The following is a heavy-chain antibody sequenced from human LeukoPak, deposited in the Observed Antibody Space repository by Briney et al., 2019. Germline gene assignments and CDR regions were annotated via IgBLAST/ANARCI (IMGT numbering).Heavy chain of an antibody. CDR1: GFTFSSYS. D-gene: IGHD5-18*01. J-gene: IGHJ4*02. CDR2: ISSSSSTI. CDR3: ARETLRGYSYGYEASDY. Sequence: GGSLRLSCAASGFTFSSYSMNWVRQAPGKGLEWVSYISSSSSTIYYADSVKGRFTISRDNAKNSLYLQMNSLRAEDTAVYYCARETLRGYSYGYEASDYWGQGTLVTVSS. V-gene: IGHV3-48*01.